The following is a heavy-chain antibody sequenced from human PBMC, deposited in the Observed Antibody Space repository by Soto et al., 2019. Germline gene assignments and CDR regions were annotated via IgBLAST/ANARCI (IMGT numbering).Heavy chain of an antibody. CDR2: IYYSGST. CDR1: GGSISNGGYY. J-gene: IGHJ5*02. Sequence: QVQLQESGPGLVKPSQTMCLTCTVSGGSISNGGYYWSWIRQHPGKGLEWIGYIYYSGSTYYNPSLKSRDTISLDTTKNQFSLKLTSVTAADTAVYYCTRSVFPWGQGTLVTVSS. CDR3: TRSVFP. V-gene: IGHV4-31*03.